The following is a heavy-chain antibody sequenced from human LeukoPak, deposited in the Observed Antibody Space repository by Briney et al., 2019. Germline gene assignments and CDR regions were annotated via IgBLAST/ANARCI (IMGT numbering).Heavy chain of an antibody. CDR2: INSDGSNT. J-gene: IGHJ4*02. CDR3: VRDGEGEVESDY. D-gene: IGHD3-3*01. CDR1: GFTLSNYW. V-gene: IGHV3-74*01. Sequence: GGSLRLSCAASGFTLSNYWMHWVRQAPGKGLVWVSRINSDGSNTIYADSVKGRFTFSRDNAKNTLSLQMNSLGAEDTAVYYCVRDGEGEVESDYWGQGTLVTVSS.